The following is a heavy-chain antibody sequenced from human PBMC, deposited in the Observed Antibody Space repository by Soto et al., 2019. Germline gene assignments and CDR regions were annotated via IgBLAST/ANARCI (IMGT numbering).Heavy chain of an antibody. V-gene: IGHV4-4*02. J-gene: IGHJ4*02. CDR3: ARGGDNGYVY. D-gene: IGHD5-12*01. CDR1: GGSISSSNW. Sequence: PSETLSLTCAVSGGSISSSNWWSWVRQPPGKGLEWIGEIYHSGSTHYNPSLESRVTISVDKSKNQFSLKLSSVTAADTAVCYCARGGDNGYVYWGQGTLVTVSS. CDR2: IYHSGST.